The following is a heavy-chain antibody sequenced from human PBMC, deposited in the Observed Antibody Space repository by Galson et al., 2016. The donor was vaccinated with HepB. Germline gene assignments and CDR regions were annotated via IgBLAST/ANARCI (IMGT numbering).Heavy chain of an antibody. CDR2: VSFDGGKI. Sequence: SLRLSCAASGFTFNTYAMHWVRQAPGKGLEWVVVVSFDGGKIFYADSVKGRFTISRDNSKNTVYLQMDSLRTDDTAMYYCARGTETSWYGQFDYWGQGTLVTVSS. J-gene: IGHJ4*02. CDR1: GFTFNTYA. V-gene: IGHV3-30-3*01. CDR3: ARGTETSWYGQFDY. D-gene: IGHD2-2*01.